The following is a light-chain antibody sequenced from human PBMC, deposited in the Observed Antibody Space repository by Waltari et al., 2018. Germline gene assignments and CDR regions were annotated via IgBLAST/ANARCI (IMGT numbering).Light chain of an antibody. V-gene: IGKV3-15*01. CDR2: GAS. CDR3: QQYTYWPPGT. CDR1: QSVCSN. Sequence: TVMTQSPATLSVSPGERVSLSCRASQSVCSNLAWYQQRPGQAPRLLIYGASTRATGIPARFSGSGSGTEFTLTISSLQSEDFAVYYCQQYTYWPPGTFGQGTEVEIK. J-gene: IGKJ1*01.